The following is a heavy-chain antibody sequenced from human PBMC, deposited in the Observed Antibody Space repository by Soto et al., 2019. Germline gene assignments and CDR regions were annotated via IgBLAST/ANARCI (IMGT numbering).Heavy chain of an antibody. V-gene: IGHV3-30*18. Sequence: QVQLVESGGGVVQPGRSLRLSCAASGFTFSSYGMHWVRQAPGKGLERVAVISYDGSNKYYADSVKGRFTISRDNSKNTLYLQMNSLRAEDTAVYYCAKDRSVVVVAAALGYWGQGTLVTVSS. J-gene: IGHJ4*02. D-gene: IGHD2-15*01. CDR1: GFTFSSYG. CDR2: ISYDGSNK. CDR3: AKDRSVVVVAAALGY.